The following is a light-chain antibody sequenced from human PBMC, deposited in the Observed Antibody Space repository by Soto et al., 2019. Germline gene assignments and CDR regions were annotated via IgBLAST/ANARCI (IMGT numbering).Light chain of an antibody. J-gene: IGLJ1*01. CDR2: DVS. V-gene: IGLV2-11*01. Sequence: QSALTQPRSVSGSPGQSVTISCTGTSSDVGGYNYVSWYQQHPGKAPKVMIYDVSKRPSGVPDRFSGSKSGNTASLTISGLQGEDEAGYYCCSYAGSPYVFGTGTKVTVL. CDR1: SSDVGGYNY. CDR3: CSYAGSPYV.